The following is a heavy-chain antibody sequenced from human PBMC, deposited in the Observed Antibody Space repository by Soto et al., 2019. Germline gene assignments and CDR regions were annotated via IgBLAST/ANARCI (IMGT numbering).Heavy chain of an antibody. D-gene: IGHD4-17*01. V-gene: IGHV3-21*01. CDR1: GFTFSSYS. Sequence: EVQLVESGGGLVQPGGSLRLSCAASGFTFSSYSMNWVRQAPGKGLEWVSSISSSSSYIYYADSVKGRFTISRDNAKNSLYLQMNSLRAEDTAVYYCARDRDYGGNIRYGMDVWGQGTTVTVSS. J-gene: IGHJ6*02. CDR2: ISSSSSYI. CDR3: ARDRDYGGNIRYGMDV.